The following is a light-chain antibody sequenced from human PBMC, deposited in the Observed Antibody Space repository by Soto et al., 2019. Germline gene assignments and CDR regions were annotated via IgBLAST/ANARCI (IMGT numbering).Light chain of an antibody. J-gene: IGKJ4*01. CDR3: QQYSSYVT. CDR2: KAT. Sequence: DIQLTQSPSTVPASVGDRVTITCRAAESITKYLAWYQQKPGKAPKRLIHKATTLQNGVPPRFSGSGFGTEFTLTSYGLQHDVFATYFCQQYSSYVTFGGGTKVEIK. V-gene: IGKV1-5*03. CDR1: ESITKY.